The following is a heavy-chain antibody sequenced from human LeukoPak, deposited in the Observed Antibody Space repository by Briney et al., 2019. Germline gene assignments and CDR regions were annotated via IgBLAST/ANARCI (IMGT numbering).Heavy chain of an antibody. V-gene: IGHV1-18*01. D-gene: IGHD6-19*01. CDR1: GYTFTSYG. Sequence: ASVKVSCKASGYTFTSYGISWVRQAPGQGLEWMGWTSAHNGNTNYAQMLQGRVTMTTDTSTSTAYMELRSLRSDDTAVYYCARDSSGIAVAGNFDYWGQGTLVTVSS. J-gene: IGHJ4*02. CDR3: ARDSSGIAVAGNFDY. CDR2: TSAHNGNT.